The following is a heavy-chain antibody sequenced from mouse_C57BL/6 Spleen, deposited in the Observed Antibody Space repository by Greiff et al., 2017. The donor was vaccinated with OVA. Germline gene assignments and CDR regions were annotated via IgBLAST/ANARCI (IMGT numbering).Heavy chain of an antibody. Sequence: VQLKQSGPELVKPGASVKIPCKASGYTFTDYNMDWVKQSHGKSLEWIGDINPNNGGTIYNQKFKGKATLTVDKSASTAYMERRSLTSEDTAVYYCARSDYSNSWFAYWGQGTLVTVSA. CDR1: GYTFTDYN. CDR3: ARSDYSNSWFAY. D-gene: IGHD2-5*01. V-gene: IGHV1-18*01. J-gene: IGHJ3*01. CDR2: INPNNGGT.